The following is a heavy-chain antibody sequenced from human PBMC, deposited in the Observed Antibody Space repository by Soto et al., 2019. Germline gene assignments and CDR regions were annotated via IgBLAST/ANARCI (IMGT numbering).Heavy chain of an antibody. CDR2: ISGSGGST. Sequence: EVQLLESGGGLVQPGGSLRLSCAASGFTFSSYAMSWVRPAPGKGLEWVSAISGSGGSTYYADSVKGRFTISRDKSNNTLYLQMNSLRAEDTAVYYCAKTGVVAATPNDYWGQGTLVTVSS. V-gene: IGHV3-23*01. CDR3: AKTGVVAATPNDY. CDR1: GFTFSSYA. J-gene: IGHJ4*02. D-gene: IGHD2-15*01.